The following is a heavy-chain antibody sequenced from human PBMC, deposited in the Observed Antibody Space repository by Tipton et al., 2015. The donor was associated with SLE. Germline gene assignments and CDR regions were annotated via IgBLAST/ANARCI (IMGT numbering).Heavy chain of an antibody. J-gene: IGHJ4*02. CDR1: GASISDNY. D-gene: IGHD3-22*01. CDR3: GKYDYDGTGVQAVHY. CDR2: IYSTLST. V-gene: IGHV4-59*01. Sequence: LRLSCTVSGASISDNYWSWIRQPTGKRLEWIGYIYSTLSTNYNPSLQNRVTISVDTSKNQFSLKLSSVTAADTAVYYCGKYDYDGTGVQAVHYWGQGTLLTVSS.